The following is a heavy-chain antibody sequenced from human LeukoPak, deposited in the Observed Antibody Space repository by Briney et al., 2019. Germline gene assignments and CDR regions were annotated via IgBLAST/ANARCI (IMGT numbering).Heavy chain of an antibody. Sequence: GGTLRLSCAASGFTFSSYGMSWVRQAPGKGLEWVSAISGSGGSTYYADSVKGRFTISRDNSKNTLYLQMNSLRTEDTAVYYCSGIAVAGIYWGQGTLVTVSS. D-gene: IGHD6-19*01. V-gene: IGHV3-23*01. J-gene: IGHJ4*02. CDR1: GFTFSSYG. CDR2: ISGSGGST. CDR3: SGIAVAGIY.